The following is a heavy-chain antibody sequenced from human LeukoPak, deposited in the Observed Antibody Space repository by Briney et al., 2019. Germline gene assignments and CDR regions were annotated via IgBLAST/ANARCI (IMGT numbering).Heavy chain of an antibody. CDR3: ARPDSPYYDSSGYYYYLYYYYYGMDV. J-gene: IGHJ6*02. Sequence: GASVKVSCKASGYTFTGYYMHWVRQAPGQGLEWMGWINPNSGGTNYAQKFQGRVTMTRDTSISTAYMELSRLRSDDTAVYYCARPDSPYYDSSGYYYYLYYYYYGMDVWGQGTTVTVSS. CDR2: INPNSGGT. V-gene: IGHV1-2*02. CDR1: GYTFTGYY. D-gene: IGHD3-22*01.